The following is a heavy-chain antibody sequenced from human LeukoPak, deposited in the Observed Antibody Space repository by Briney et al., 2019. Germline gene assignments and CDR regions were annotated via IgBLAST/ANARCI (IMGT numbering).Heavy chain of an antibody. CDR1: GFTFSSYA. J-gene: IGHJ4*02. Sequence: PGRSLRLSCAASGFTFSSYAVHWVRQAPGKGLEWVAVISYDGSHKYYADSVKGRLTISRDNSKNTLYLQMNSLRAEDTAVYYCAREGSSTWSSFGYWGQGTLVTVSS. CDR2: ISYDGSHK. D-gene: IGHD6-13*01. CDR3: AREGSSTWSSFGY. V-gene: IGHV3-30-3*01.